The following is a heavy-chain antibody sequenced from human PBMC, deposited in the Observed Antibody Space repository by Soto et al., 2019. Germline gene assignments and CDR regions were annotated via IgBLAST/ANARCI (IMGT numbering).Heavy chain of an antibody. V-gene: IGHV3-23*01. Sequence: GGSLSLSCAASGFTFSSYAMSWVRQAPGKGLEWVSAISGSGGSTYYADSVKGRFTISRDNSKNTLYLQMNSLRAEDTAVYYCAKDQWDIVVVPAAIAFDYWGQGTLVTVSS. D-gene: IGHD2-2*02. CDR1: GFTFSSYA. CDR3: AKDQWDIVVVPAAIAFDY. J-gene: IGHJ4*02. CDR2: ISGSGGST.